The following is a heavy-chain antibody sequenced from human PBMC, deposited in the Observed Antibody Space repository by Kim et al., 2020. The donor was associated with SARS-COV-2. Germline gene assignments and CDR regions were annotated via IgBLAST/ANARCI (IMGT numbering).Heavy chain of an antibody. J-gene: IGHJ5*02. V-gene: IGHV5-10-1*01. CDR3: ARSRPAASWFDP. Sequence: GESLKISCKGSGYSFTSYWISWVRQMPGKGLEWMGRIYPSDSYTNYSPSFQGHVTISADKSISTAYLQWSSLKASDTAMYYCARSRPAASWFDPWGRGTLVTVSS. CDR2: IYPSDSYT. D-gene: IGHD2-2*01. CDR1: GYSFTSYW.